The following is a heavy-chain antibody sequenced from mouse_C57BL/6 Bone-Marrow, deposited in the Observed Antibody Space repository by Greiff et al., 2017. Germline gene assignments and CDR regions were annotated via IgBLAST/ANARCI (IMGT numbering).Heavy chain of an antibody. CDR2: ISGGGGNT. CDR3: SRQVTTVLATKYFDV. V-gene: IGHV5-9*01. Sequence: EVKVVESGGGLVKPGGFLKLSCAASGFTFSSYTMSWVRQTPEQRLQWVAAISGGGGNTYYPDSVKGRFTISRDNDKNILYLQMSSLRSEDTALYYSSRQVTTVLATKYFDVWGTGTTVTVSA. J-gene: IGHJ1*03. CDR1: GFTFSSYT. D-gene: IGHD1-1*01.